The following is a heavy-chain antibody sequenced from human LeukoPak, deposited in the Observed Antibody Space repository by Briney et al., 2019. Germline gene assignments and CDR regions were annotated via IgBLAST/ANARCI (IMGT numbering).Heavy chain of an antibody. Sequence: GGSLRLSCAASGFIFSTYAMSWVRQAPGKGLEWVSALSGSGDKTFYADSVRGRFTNSRDNSGSTLYLQINSLRAEDTAVYYCAKGGITAWTAVDYWGQGTLVTVSS. CDR3: AKGGITAWTAVDY. J-gene: IGHJ4*02. D-gene: IGHD5-24*01. CDR2: LSGSGDKT. CDR1: GFIFSTYA. V-gene: IGHV3-23*01.